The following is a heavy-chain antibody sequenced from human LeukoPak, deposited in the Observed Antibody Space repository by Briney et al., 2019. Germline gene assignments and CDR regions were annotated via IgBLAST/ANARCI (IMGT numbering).Heavy chain of an antibody. D-gene: IGHD6-13*01. CDR3: ARDHGYTSSWYVGDFDY. J-gene: IGHJ4*02. CDR1: GFTVSNNY. V-gene: IGHV3-48*01. CDR2: ISSSSSTI. Sequence: GGSLRLSCAASGFTVSNNYMSWVRQAPGKGLEWVSYISSSSSTIYYADSVRGRFTISRDNAKNSVYLQMNSLRAEDTAVYYCARDHGYTSSWYVGDFDYWGQGTLVTVSS.